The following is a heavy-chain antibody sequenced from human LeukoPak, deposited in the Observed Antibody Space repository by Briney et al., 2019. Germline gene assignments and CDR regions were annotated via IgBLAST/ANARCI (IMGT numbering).Heavy chain of an antibody. CDR1: GFTFSSYW. D-gene: IGHD6-13*01. CDR3: ARANIAAAGLFDY. J-gene: IGHJ4*02. CDR2: INSDGSST. V-gene: IGHV3-74*01. Sequence: GGSLRLSCAASGFTFSSYWMHWVRQAPGKGLVWVSRINSDGSSTSYADSVKGRFTISRDNSKNTLYLQMNSLRAEDTAVYYCARANIAAAGLFDYWGQGTLVTVSS.